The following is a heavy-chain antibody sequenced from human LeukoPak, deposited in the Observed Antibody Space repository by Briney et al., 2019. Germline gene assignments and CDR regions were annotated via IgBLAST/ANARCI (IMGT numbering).Heavy chain of an antibody. D-gene: IGHD1-7*01. Sequence: PGGSLRLSCAASGFTFSGSAINWVRQASGKGLEWVGRIRSKANSYATAYAASVKGRFTISRDDSKNTAYLQMNSLKTEDTAVYYCTRVGTTSSFDLWGRGTLVTVSS. CDR3: TRVGTTSSFDL. CDR2: IRSKANSYAT. V-gene: IGHV3-73*01. J-gene: IGHJ2*01. CDR1: GFTFSGSA.